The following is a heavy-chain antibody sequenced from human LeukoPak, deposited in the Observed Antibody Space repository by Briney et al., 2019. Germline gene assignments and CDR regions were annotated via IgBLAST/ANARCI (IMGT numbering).Heavy chain of an antibody. J-gene: IGHJ4*02. Sequence: KPSQTLSLTCTVSGYSISSHYYWGWIRQPPGKGLEWIGNIYHSGTTYYNASLRSRVSISVETSKNQFSLRLSSVTAADTAFYYCARIIVGPTFIDSWGQGTLVTVSS. CDR2: IYHSGTT. CDR3: ARIIVGPTFIDS. CDR1: GYSISSHYY. V-gene: IGHV4-38-2*02. D-gene: IGHD1-26*01.